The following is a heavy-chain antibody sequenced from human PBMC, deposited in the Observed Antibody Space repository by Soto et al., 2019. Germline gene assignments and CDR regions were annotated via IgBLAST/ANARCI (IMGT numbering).Heavy chain of an antibody. J-gene: IGHJ4*02. CDR3: ARFGDYDFWSVYSPSDPYYGDY. D-gene: IGHD3-3*01. CDR1: CGSISSGGYY. V-gene: IGHV4-31*03. CDR2: IYYSGST. Sequence: PSETLSLTCTVSCGSISSGGYYWSWIRQHPGKGLEWIGYIYYSGSTYYNPSLKSRVTISVDTSKNQFSLKLSSVTAADTAVYYCARFGDYDFWSVYSPSDPYYGDYWGQGTLGTVSP.